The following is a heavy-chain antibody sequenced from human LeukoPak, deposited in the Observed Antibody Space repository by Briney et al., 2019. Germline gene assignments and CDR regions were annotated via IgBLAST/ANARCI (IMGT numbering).Heavy chain of an antibody. CDR2: ISYTGTYI. D-gene: IGHD6-19*01. CDR3: ANLGAVADAYFDY. CDR1: AFSLNAYN. V-gene: IGHV3-21*04. J-gene: IGHJ4*02. Sequence: PGGSLRLSCAASAFSLNAYNMNWVRQAPGKGLEWVSSISYTGTYIYYADSVKGRFTISRDNSKNTLYLQMNSLRAEDTAVYYCANLGAVADAYFDYWGQGTLVTVSS.